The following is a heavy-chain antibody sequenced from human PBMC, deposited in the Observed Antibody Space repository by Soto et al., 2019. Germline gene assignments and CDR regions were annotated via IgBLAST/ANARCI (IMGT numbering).Heavy chain of an antibody. CDR1: GFTFSDYV. D-gene: IGHD4-17*01. Sequence: EVQLVESGGGLVKPGGSLTLSCVVSGFTFSDYVMHWVRQAPGKGLEWVSSISPSGSDIYYADSLRGRFTISRDNGQNSLYLQLNHLRAEDTALYYCARKPATTGYYYYGMDVWGQGTTVTVSS. CDR3: ARKPATTGYYYYGMDV. CDR2: ISPSGSDI. V-gene: IGHV3-21*02. J-gene: IGHJ6*02.